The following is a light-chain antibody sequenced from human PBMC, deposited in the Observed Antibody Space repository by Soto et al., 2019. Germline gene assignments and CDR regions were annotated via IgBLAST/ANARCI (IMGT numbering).Light chain of an antibody. V-gene: IGLV2-14*03. CDR3: GSYTSSTPYV. Sequence: QSVLTQPASVSGSPGQSITISCTGTSSDIGTYDYVSWYQQHPGEAPKLMIYDVSNRPSGVSNRFSGSKSGNTASLTISGLQAEDEADYYCGSYTSSTPYVFGTGTQLTVL. CDR1: SSDIGTYDY. J-gene: IGLJ1*01. CDR2: DVS.